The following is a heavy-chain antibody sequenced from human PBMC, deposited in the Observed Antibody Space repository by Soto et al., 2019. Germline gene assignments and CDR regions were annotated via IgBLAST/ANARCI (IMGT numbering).Heavy chain of an antibody. Sequence: GASVKVSCTASGYTFTSYYMHWVRQAPGQGLEWMGRIIPILGIANYAQKFQGRVTITADKSTSTAYMELSSLRSEDTAVYYCARLLLYYFDYWGQGTLVTVSS. CDR1: GYTFTSYY. CDR3: ARLLLYYFDY. CDR2: IIPILGIA. D-gene: IGHD2-15*01. J-gene: IGHJ4*02. V-gene: IGHV1-69*02.